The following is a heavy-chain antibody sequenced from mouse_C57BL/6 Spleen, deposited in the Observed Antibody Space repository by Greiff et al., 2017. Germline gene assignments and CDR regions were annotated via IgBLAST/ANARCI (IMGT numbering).Heavy chain of an antibody. J-gene: IGHJ4*01. CDR3: ARTAYDYDYYAMDY. D-gene: IGHD2-4*01. CDR1: GYAFSSYW. CDR2: IYPGDGDT. V-gene: IGHV1-80*01. Sequence: QVQLKESGAELVKPGASVKISCKASGYAFSSYWMNWVKQRPGKGLEWIGQIYPGDGDTNYNGKFKGKATLTADKSSSTAYMQLSSLTSEDSAVYFCARTAYDYDYYAMDYWGQGTSVTVSS.